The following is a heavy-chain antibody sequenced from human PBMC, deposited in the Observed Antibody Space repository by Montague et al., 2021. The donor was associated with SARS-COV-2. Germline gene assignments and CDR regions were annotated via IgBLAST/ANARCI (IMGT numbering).Heavy chain of an antibody. J-gene: IGHJ4*01. D-gene: IGHD3-16*01. V-gene: IGHV4-39*07. CDR3: ARLGLLIFYCLLLGEECFDY. CDR2: IYYSGST. Sequence: SETLSLTCTVSGGSISSSSYYWGWLRQPPGKGLEWIGSIYYSGSTYYNPSLKSRATISVDTSKNQFSLKLSSVTAAATAVYYCARLGLLIFYCLLLGEECFDYWGQGTLVTVSS. CDR1: GGSISSSSYY.